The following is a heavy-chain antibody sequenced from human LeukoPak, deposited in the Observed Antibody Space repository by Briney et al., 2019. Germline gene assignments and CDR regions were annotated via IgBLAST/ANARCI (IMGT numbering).Heavy chain of an antibody. J-gene: IGHJ5*02. Sequence: GASVKVSCKASGYTFTSYGIGWVRQAPGQGLEWMGWISAYNGNTNYAQKLQGRVTMTTDTSTSTAYMELRSLRSDDTAVYYCARAERTCNWNDGGQSDPWGQGTLVTVSS. D-gene: IGHD1-1*01. CDR3: ARAERTCNWNDGGQSDP. CDR1: GYTFTSYG. V-gene: IGHV1-18*01. CDR2: ISAYNGNT.